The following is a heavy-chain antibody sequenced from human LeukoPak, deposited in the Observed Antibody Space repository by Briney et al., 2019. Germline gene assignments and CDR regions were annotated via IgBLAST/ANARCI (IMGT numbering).Heavy chain of an antibody. J-gene: IGHJ3*02. D-gene: IGHD3-10*01. V-gene: IGHV1-2*02. Sequence: ASVKVSCKASGYTFNGYYRHWVRQAPGQGLEWMGWINPNSGGTNYAQKFQGRVTMTRDTSISTAYMELSRLRSDDTAMYYCARNLWFGESTDSFNIWGQGTMVTVSS. CDR2: INPNSGGT. CDR3: ARNLWFGESTDSFNI. CDR1: GYTFNGYY.